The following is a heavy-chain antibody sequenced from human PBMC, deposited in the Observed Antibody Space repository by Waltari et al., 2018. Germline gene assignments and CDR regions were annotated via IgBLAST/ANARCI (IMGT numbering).Heavy chain of an antibody. CDR2: IHYSGNT. CDR3: ARRVVTTGGVDY. CDR1: GGSISSTPYY. V-gene: IGHV4-39*07. Sequence: QLQLQESGPRLGRPSETLSLPCTVSGGSISSTPYYWAWIRQTPGKGLEWIGYIHYSGNTYYNPSLRSRVTISVDTSKNQFSLNLRSVTAADTAVYYCARRVVTTGGVDYWGQGTLVTVSS. J-gene: IGHJ4*02. D-gene: IGHD2-21*02.